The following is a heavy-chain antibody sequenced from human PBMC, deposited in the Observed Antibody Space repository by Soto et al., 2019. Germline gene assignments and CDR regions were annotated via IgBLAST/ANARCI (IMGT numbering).Heavy chain of an antibody. D-gene: IGHD6-19*01. Sequence: SVKVSCKASGYTFTGYYMHWVRQAPGQGLEWMGWINPNSGGTNYAQKFQGWVTMTRDTSISTAYMELSRLRSDDTAVYYCARDRWGQWVVGTDDFDIWGQGKMVTVS. CDR2: INPNSGGT. CDR3: ARDRWGQWVVGTDDFDI. V-gene: IGHV1-2*04. CDR1: GYTFTGYY. J-gene: IGHJ3*02.